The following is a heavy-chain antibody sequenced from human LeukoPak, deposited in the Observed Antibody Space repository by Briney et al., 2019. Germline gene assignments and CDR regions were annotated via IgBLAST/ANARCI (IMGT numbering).Heavy chain of an antibody. V-gene: IGHV1-2*06. CDR2: INPNSGGT. D-gene: IGHD5-24*01. CDR3: ARDGEMATITPQRDEVPSGFDY. Sequence: GASVKVSCKASGYTFTGYYMHWVRQAPGQGLEWMGRINPNSGGTNYAQKFQGRVTMTRDTSISTAYMELGRLRSDDTAVYYCARDGEMATITPQRDEVPSGFDYWGQGTLVTVSS. CDR1: GYTFTGYY. J-gene: IGHJ4*02.